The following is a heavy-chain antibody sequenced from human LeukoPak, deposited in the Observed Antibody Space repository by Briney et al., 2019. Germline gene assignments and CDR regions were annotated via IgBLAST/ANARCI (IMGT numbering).Heavy chain of an antibody. CDR3: ARILWFGELGGYPLDY. D-gene: IGHD3-10*01. Sequence: ASVKVSCKASGYTFTGYYMHWVRQAPGQGLEWMGGIIPIFGTGNYAQKFQGRVTMTTDTSTSTAYMELRSLRSDDTAVYYCARILWFGELGGYPLDYWGQGTLVTVSS. V-gene: IGHV1-2*02. CDR1: GYTFTGYY. J-gene: IGHJ4*02. CDR2: IIPIFGTG.